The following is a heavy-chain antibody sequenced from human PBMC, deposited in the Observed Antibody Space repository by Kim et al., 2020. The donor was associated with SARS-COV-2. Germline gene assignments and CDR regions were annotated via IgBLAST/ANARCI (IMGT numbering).Heavy chain of an antibody. V-gene: IGHV3-23*03. D-gene: IGHD6-13*01. Sequence: KGRFTISRDNYKNTLYLQMNSLRAEDTALYYCENPRYSSSWHYYYYGMDVWGQGTTVTVSS. CDR3: ENPRYSSSWHYYYYGMDV. J-gene: IGHJ6*02.